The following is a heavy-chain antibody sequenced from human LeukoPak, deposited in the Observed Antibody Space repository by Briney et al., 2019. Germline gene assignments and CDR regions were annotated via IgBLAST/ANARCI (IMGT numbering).Heavy chain of an antibody. D-gene: IGHD1-26*01. V-gene: IGHV3-53*01. CDR2: AYSGGTT. CDR1: GFIVSSNY. Sequence: GGSLRLSRAVSGFIVSSNYMNWVRQAPGKGLEWVSIAYSGGTTYYADSVKGRFTISRDNSKNTLYLQMNSLRAEDTAVYYCASQWELRYWGQGTLVTVSS. J-gene: IGHJ4*02. CDR3: ASQWELRY.